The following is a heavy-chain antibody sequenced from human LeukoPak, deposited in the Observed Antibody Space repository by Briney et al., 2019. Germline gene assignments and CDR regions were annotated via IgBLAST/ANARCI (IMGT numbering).Heavy chain of an antibody. CDR3: ARALRTGQGDYVPVL. V-gene: IGHV5-51*01. J-gene: IGHJ4*02. Sequence: GGSLKISCQASGYRFTNYWIGWVRQMPGKGLEWMTIIYPGDSETRYSPSFQGQVTISADKSIGTMYLQWSSLKASDTAMYYCARALRTGQGDYVPVLWGQGTLVIVSS. CDR2: IYPGDSET. D-gene: IGHD4-17*01. CDR1: GYRFTNYW.